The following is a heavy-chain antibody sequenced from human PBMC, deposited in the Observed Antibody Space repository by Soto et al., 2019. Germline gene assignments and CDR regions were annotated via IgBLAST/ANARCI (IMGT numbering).Heavy chain of an antibody. V-gene: IGHV1-69*01. CDR2: IIPIFVTA. J-gene: IGHJ2*01. CDR3: AIAPDLNGYCEL. Sequence: QVQLVQSGAEVKKPGSSVKVSCKASGGTFSSYAISWVRQAPGQGLEWMGGIIPIFVTANYAQKFQGRVTITADESTSTAYMELSSLRSEDMALYYCAIAPDLNGYCELWGRGTLVTVSS. CDR1: GGTFSSYA.